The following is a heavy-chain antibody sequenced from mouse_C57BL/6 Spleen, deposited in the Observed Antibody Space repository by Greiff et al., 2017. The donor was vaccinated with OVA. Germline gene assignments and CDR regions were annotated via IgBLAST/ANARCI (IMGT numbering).Heavy chain of an antibody. Sequence: DVHLVESGGGLVKPGGSLKLSCAASGFTFSDYGMHWVRQAPEKGLEWVAYISSGSSTIYYADTVKGRFTISRDNAKNTLFLQMTSLRSEDTAMYYCARTNWDVYFDYWGQGTTLTVSS. CDR3: ARTNWDVYFDY. J-gene: IGHJ2*01. D-gene: IGHD4-1*01. CDR1: GFTFSDYG. V-gene: IGHV5-17*01. CDR2: ISSGSSTI.